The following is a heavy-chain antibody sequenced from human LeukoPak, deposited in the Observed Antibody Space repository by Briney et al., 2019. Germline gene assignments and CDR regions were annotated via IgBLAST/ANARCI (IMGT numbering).Heavy chain of an antibody. CDR1: GYTFTSYG. Sequence: ASVRVSCKASGYTFTSYGISWVRQAPGQGLEWMGWISAYNGNTNYAQKLQGRVTMTTDTSTSTAYMELRSLGSDDTAVYYCARDPELRYFDWLPGGDYYYYGMDVWGQGTTVTVSS. V-gene: IGHV1-18*01. J-gene: IGHJ6*02. CDR2: ISAYNGNT. D-gene: IGHD3-9*01. CDR3: ARDPELRYFDWLPGGDYYYYGMDV.